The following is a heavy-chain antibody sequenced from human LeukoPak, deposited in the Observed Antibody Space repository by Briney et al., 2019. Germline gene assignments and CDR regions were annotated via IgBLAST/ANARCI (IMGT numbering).Heavy chain of an antibody. Sequence: SETLSLTCAVYGGSFSGYYRSWIRQPPGKGLEWIGEINHSGSTNYNPSLKSRVTISVDTSKNQFSLKLSSVTAADTAVYYCARGRGSSLRFLEWGPGPFGYWGQGTLVTVSS. D-gene: IGHD3-3*01. CDR1: GGSFSGYY. V-gene: IGHV4-34*01. J-gene: IGHJ4*02. CDR2: INHSGST. CDR3: ARGRGSSLRFLEWGPGPFGY.